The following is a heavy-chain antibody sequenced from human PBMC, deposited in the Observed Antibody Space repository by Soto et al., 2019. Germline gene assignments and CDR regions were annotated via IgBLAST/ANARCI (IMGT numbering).Heavy chain of an antibody. CDR3: ARGGYSGYHFMFDY. J-gene: IGHJ4*02. CDR2: IYRSGST. D-gene: IGHD5-12*01. Sequence: SETLSLTXTVSGGSISGGGYSWNWIRQPPGKGLEYIGYIYRSGSTYYNPSLRSRVIISIDKSNNHFSLKLSSVTAADTAVYYCARGGYSGYHFMFDYWGRGALVTVSS. V-gene: IGHV4-30-2*01. CDR1: GGSISGGGYS.